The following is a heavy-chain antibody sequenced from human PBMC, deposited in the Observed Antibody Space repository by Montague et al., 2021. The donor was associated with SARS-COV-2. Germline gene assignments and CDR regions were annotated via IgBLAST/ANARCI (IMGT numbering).Heavy chain of an antibody. J-gene: IGHJ2*01. CDR3: ARAGYSSSWPLRLYWHFDL. V-gene: IGHV3-13*04. CDR2: IGTAGDT. Sequence: SLRLSCAASGFTFSSYDMHWVRQATGKGLEWVSAIGTAGDTYYPGSVKGRFTISRENAKNSLYLQMNSLRAGDTAVYYCARAGYSSSWPLRLYWHFDLWGRGTLVTVSS. D-gene: IGHD6-13*01. CDR1: GFTFSSYD.